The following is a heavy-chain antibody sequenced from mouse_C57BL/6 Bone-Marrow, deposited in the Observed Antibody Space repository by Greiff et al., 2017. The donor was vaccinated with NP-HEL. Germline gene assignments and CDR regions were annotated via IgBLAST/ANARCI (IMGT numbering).Heavy chain of an antibody. V-gene: IGHV14-4*01. CDR3: TPDGYFSMDY. CDR1: GFNIKDDY. CDR2: IDPENGDT. Sequence: EVQGVESGAELVRPGASVKLSCTASGFNIKDDYMHWVKQRPEQGLEWIGWIDPENGDTEYASKFQGKATITADTSSNTAYLQLSSLTSEDTAVYYCTPDGYFSMDYWGQGTSVTVSS. D-gene: IGHD2-3*01. J-gene: IGHJ4*01.